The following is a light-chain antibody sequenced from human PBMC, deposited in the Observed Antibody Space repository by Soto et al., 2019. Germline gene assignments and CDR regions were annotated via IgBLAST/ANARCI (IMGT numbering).Light chain of an antibody. CDR2: DVT. Sequence: QSALTQPASVSGSPGQSITISCTGTSSDVGGYNYVSWYQQHPVKAPKLMIYDVTNRPSGVSDRFSGSKSGNTASLTIFGFQAEDEADYYCSSYTSSSTPYVSGTGTKVTV. CDR1: SSDVGGYNY. J-gene: IGLJ1*01. CDR3: SSYTSSSTPYV. V-gene: IGLV2-14*01.